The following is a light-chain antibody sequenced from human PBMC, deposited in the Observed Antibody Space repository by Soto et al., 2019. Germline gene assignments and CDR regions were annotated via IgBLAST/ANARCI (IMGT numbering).Light chain of an antibody. CDR3: QHRHY. CDR1: QSGSSD. CDR2: DAS. J-gene: IGKJ3*01. V-gene: IGKV3-11*01. Sequence: EIVLTQSPATLSSSPGERATLSCRASQSGSSDFAWYQQKPGQVPRLLIYDASNRATGIPARFSGSGSGTDFTLTSSSLEPEDFAVCYCQHRHYFGPGNKVDVK.